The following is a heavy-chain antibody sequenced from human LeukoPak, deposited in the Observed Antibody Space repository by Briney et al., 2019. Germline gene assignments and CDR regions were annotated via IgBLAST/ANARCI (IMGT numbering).Heavy chain of an antibody. CDR3: ARDLREFARRFDS. D-gene: IGHD3-10*01. CDR1: GGSISSYY. CDR2: IYYSGST. V-gene: IGHV4-59*12. J-gene: IGHJ4*02. Sequence: SETLSLTCTVSGGSISSYYWSWIRQPPGKGLEWIGYIYYSGSTNYNPSLKSRVTISVDTSKNQFSLKLSSVTAADTAVYYCARDLREFARRFDSWGQGTLVTVSS.